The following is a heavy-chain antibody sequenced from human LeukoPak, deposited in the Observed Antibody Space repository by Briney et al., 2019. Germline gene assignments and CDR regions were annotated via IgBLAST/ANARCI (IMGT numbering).Heavy chain of an antibody. J-gene: IGHJ4*02. V-gene: IGHV4-34*01. CDR2: INHSGST. Sequence: SSETLSLTCAVYGGSFSGYYWSWTRQPPGKGLEWIGEINHSGSTNYNPSLKSRVTISVDTSKNQFSLKLSSVTAADTAVYYCARGPYITIFGVVKGVDYWGQGTLVTVSS. CDR1: GGSFSGYY. CDR3: ARGPYITIFGVVKGVDY. D-gene: IGHD3-3*01.